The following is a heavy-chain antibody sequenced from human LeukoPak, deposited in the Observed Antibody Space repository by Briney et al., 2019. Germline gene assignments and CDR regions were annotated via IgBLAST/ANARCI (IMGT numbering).Heavy chain of an antibody. CDR1: GGSISSYY. CDR3: TSYYDSSGYFENDAFDI. Sequence: PSETLSLTCTVSGGSISSYYWSWIRQPPGKGLEWIGEINHSGSTNYNPSLKSRVTISLDTSKNQFSLKLSSVTAADTAVYYCTSYYDSSGYFENDAFDIWGQGTMVTVSS. V-gene: IGHV4-34*01. D-gene: IGHD3-22*01. J-gene: IGHJ3*02. CDR2: INHSGST.